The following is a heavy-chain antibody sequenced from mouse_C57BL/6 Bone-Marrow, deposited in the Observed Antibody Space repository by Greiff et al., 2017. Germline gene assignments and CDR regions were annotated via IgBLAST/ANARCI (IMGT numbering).Heavy chain of an antibody. J-gene: IGHJ3*01. CDR2: IDPENGDT. Sequence: EVQLQQSGAELVRPGASVKLSCTASGFNIKDDYMHWVKQRPEQGLEWIGWIDPENGDTEYDSKFQGKATLTADTSSNTAYLQLSSRTSEDTAVYYCTTPCYMNPVAYWGQGTRVTVSA. V-gene: IGHV14-4*01. CDR1: GFNIKDDY. CDR3: TTPCYMNPVAY. D-gene: IGHD2-12*01.